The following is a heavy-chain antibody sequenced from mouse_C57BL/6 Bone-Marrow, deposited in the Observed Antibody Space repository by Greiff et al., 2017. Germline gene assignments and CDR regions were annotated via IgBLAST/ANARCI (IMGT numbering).Heavy chain of an antibody. CDR2: INPSNGGT. Sequence: VKLQQPGAELVKPGASVKLSCKASGYTFTSYWMHWVKQRPGQGLEWIGNINPSNGGTNYNEKFKSKATLTVDKSSSTAYMQLSSLTSEDSAVYYCARQTAQATLLIDYWGQGTSVTVSS. D-gene: IGHD3-2*02. CDR1: GYTFTSYW. J-gene: IGHJ4*01. CDR3: ARQTAQATLLIDY. V-gene: IGHV1-53*01.